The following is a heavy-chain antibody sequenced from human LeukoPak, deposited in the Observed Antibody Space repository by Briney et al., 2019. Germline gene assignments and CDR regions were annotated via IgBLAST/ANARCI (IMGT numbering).Heavy chain of an antibody. Sequence: ASVKVSCKASGYTFTSYDINWARQATGQGLEWMGWINPNSGNTGYAQKFQGRVTMTRNTSISTAYMELSSLRSEDTAVYYCARPFRDGYINYWGQGTLVTVSS. V-gene: IGHV1-8*01. D-gene: IGHD5-24*01. J-gene: IGHJ4*02. CDR3: ARPFRDGYINY. CDR1: GYTFTSYD. CDR2: INPNSGNT.